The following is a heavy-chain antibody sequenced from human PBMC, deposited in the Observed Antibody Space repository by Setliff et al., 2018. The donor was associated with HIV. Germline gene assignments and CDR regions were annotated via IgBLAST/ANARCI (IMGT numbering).Heavy chain of an antibody. Sequence: SETLSLTCTVSGTSISNYYWSWIRQPPGKGLEWIGSIYYSGSITKFKPSLKSRVTISVDTSKNHCSLNLNSVTDAETAVYYCAPWPPKRGYYPAGYFTSYFVYWGLGALVTVSS. CDR3: APWPPKRGYYPAGYFTSYFVY. V-gene: IGHV4-59*01. J-gene: IGHJ4*02. CDR1: GTSISNYY. CDR2: IYYSGSIT. D-gene: IGHD3-9*01.